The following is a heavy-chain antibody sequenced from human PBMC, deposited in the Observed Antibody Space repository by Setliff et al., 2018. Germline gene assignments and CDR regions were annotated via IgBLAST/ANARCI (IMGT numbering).Heavy chain of an antibody. V-gene: IGHV4-59*08. CDR1: GGSISSSY. D-gene: IGHD3-10*01. Sequence: SETLSLTCTVSGGSISSSYWSWIRQPPGKGLEWIGYIYSSGSTNNNPSLKSRVTISGDTSKNQFSLKLSSVTAADTAVYSCARHVGIRGRGKGTTVTVSS. CDR2: IYSSGST. CDR3: ARHVGIRG. J-gene: IGHJ6*04.